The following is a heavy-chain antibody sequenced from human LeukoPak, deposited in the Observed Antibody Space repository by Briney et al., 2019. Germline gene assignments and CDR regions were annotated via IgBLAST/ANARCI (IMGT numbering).Heavy chain of an antibody. CDR2: ISYNSDSI. CDR1: GFTFHDNA. J-gene: IGHJ6*02. D-gene: IGHD1-26*01. Sequence: PGRSLRLSCAASGFTFHDNAMHWVRQAPGKGLEWVSGISYNSDSIVYADSVKGRFTISRDNSKNTLYLQMNSLRAEDTAVYYCARAPVGSGSYWAYYYYYYGMDVWGQGTTVTVSS. CDR3: ARAPVGSGSYWAYYYYYYGMDV. V-gene: IGHV3-9*01.